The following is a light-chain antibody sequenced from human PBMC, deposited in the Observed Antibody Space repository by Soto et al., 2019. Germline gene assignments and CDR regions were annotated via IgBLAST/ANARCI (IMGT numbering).Light chain of an antibody. CDR2: AVF. CDR3: CSYGGPGTYV. CDR1: TSDIRTYNL. J-gene: IGLJ1*01. V-gene: IGLV2-23*02. Sequence: QSFLTQPASGSGSPGRSITSSCPGTTSDIRTYNLFSWFQQHPGKAPKLVIFAVFKRPSGVSHRVSGSKSGITASLTITGLQAEDEADYYCCSYGGPGTYVSGAGTKVTVL.